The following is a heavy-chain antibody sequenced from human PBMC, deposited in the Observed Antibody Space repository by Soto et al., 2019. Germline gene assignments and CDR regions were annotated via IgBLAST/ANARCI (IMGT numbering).Heavy chain of an antibody. CDR2: IHPGDSDT. Sequence: RGESLQISGMGSGYIFTNYWIAWVRQMPGKGLEWMGIIHPGDSDTRYTPSFHGQVTISVDRSTSTAYLQWSSLEASDTAIYYCVRQGLNRLSPVPATSDYWGQGTLVTVS. D-gene: IGHD2-15*01. V-gene: IGHV5-51*01. CDR1: GYIFTNYW. J-gene: IGHJ4*02. CDR3: VRQGLNRLSPVPATSDY.